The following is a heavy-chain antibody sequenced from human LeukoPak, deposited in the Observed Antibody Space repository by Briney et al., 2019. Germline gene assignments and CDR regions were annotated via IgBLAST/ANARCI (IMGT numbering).Heavy chain of an antibody. CDR2: NNHRGSN. CDR1: GGSFSGFY. D-gene: IGHD3-16*01. J-gene: IGHJ4*02. CDR3: ARGRTWGGRGGRYYFDY. V-gene: IGHV4-34*01. Sequence: SETLSLTCALYGGSFSGFYWSWIRQPPGKGLGWIGENNHRGSNNHNPSLKSRVPIPVDTSKNQFSLKLSSVTAADTAVYDCARGRTWGGRGGRYYFDYWGQGTLVTVCS.